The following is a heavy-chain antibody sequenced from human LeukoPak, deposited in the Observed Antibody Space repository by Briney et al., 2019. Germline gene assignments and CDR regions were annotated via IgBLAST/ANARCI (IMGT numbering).Heavy chain of an antibody. D-gene: IGHD6-13*01. V-gene: IGHV1-46*01. J-gene: IGHJ4*02. CDR1: GGTFSSYA. Sequence: ASVKVSCKASGGTFSSYAISWVRQAPGQGLEWMGLINPSGGSTSYAQKFQGRVTMTRDTSTSTVYMELSSLRSEDTAVYYCARVRSQQQLGGYYFDYWGQGTLVTVSS. CDR2: INPSGGST. CDR3: ARVRSQQQLGGYYFDY.